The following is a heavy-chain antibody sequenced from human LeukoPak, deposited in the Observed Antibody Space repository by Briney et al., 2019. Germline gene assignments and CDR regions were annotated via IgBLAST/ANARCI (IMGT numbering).Heavy chain of an antibody. J-gene: IGHJ6*02. CDR2: IYSGGST. CDR1: GFTVSSNY. Sequence: TGGSLRLSCAASGFTVSSNYMSWVRQAPGKGLEWVSVIYSGGSTYYADSVKGRFTISRDNSKNTLYLQMNSLRAEDTAVYYCAKADCGGDCSYYYYYYGMDVWGQGTTVTVSS. V-gene: IGHV3-66*01. CDR3: AKADCGGDCSYYYYYYGMDV. D-gene: IGHD2-21*02.